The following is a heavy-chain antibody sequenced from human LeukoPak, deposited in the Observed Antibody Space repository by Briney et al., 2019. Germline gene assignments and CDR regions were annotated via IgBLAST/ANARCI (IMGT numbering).Heavy chain of an antibody. CDR2: STNKATSYTT. Sequence: GGSLRLSCAASGFTFSSYSMNWVRQAPGKGLEWVGRSTNKATSYTTKYAASVQGRFTISRDESKSSLFLQMNSLKAEDTAVYYCVRGYHSFDLWGQGTLVTVSS. CDR1: GFTFSSYS. V-gene: IGHV3-72*01. D-gene: IGHD2-2*01. CDR3: VRGYHSFDL. J-gene: IGHJ4*02.